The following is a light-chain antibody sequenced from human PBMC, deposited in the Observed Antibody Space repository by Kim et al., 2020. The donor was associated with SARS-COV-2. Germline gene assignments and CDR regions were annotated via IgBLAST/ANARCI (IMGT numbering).Light chain of an antibody. CDR1: SSNIGSNT. Sequence: ELTQPPSASGTPGQRVTLSCSGGSSNIGSNTVHWYQHLPGTAPKLLIYSNDQRPSGVPDRFSGSKSGTSASLAISGLQSEDEADYYCAAWDDSLNGVVIGGGTKLTVL. CDR2: SND. J-gene: IGLJ3*02. V-gene: IGLV1-44*01. CDR3: AAWDDSLNGVV.